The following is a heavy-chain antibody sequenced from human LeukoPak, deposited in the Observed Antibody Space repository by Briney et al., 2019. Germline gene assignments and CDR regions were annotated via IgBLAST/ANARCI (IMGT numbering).Heavy chain of an antibody. CDR2: ISSSSII. CDR3: ARDRVMLRGAHDY. V-gene: IGHV3-48*01. D-gene: IGHD3-10*01. CDR1: GFTFSSYS. J-gene: IGHJ4*02. Sequence: GGSLRLSCAASGFTFSSYSMNWVRQAPGKGLEWVSYISSSSIIYYADSVKGRFTISRDNAKNSLYLQMNSLRGEDTAVYYCARDRVMLRGAHDYWGQGTLVTVSS.